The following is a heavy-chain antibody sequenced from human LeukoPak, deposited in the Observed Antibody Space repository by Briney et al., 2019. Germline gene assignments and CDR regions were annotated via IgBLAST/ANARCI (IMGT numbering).Heavy chain of an antibody. CDR3: ARDVGGIYCSGGSCYSDGVDV. J-gene: IGHJ6*02. D-gene: IGHD2-15*01. CDR2: IYYSGST. V-gene: IGHV4-31*03. CDR1: GGSISTGGYY. Sequence: PSQTLSLTCTVSGGSISTGGYYWSWIRQHPGKGLEWIGYIYYSGSTSYNPSLKSRITISVDTSKNQFSLKLTSVTAADTAVYYCARDVGGIYCSGGSCYSDGVDVWGQGTTVTVSS.